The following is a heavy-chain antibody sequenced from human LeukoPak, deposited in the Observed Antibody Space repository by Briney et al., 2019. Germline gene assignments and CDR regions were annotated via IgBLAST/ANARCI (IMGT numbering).Heavy chain of an antibody. CDR3: AREGHYCNRTSCYIWFDP. CDR2: VDPEDGKP. J-gene: IGHJ5*02. Sequence: GASVKVSCKPSGYTFTDYYIHWVQQAPGKGLEWMGRVDPEDGKPMYAEKFQGRVTITADTSTDSAYMELSSLRSEDTAVYYCAREGHYCNRTSCYIWFDPWGQGTLVTVSS. V-gene: IGHV1-69-2*01. CDR1: GYTFTDYY. D-gene: IGHD2-2*02.